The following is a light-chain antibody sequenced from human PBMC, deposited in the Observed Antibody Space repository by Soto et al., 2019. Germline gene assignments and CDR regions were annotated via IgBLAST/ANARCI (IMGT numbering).Light chain of an antibody. CDR3: SSYVGGNNLV. J-gene: IGLJ3*02. CDR1: FNDIGGYNY. V-gene: IGLV2-8*01. CDR2: EVY. Sequence: QSALTQPPSASGSPGQSVTISCTGTFNDIGGYNYVSWYQQRPGKAPKVIIYEVYKRPSGVPDRFSGSKSGTTASLTVSGLQADDEADYYCSSYVGGNNLVFGGGTKVTVL.